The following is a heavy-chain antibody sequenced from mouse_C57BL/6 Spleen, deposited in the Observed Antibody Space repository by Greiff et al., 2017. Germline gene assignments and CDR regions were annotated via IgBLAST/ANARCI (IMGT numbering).Heavy chain of an antibody. CDR3: ARSGTYPY. CDR1: GYTFTSYW. D-gene: IGHD3-3*01. J-gene: IGHJ2*01. Sequence: VQLQQPGAELVMPGASVKLSCKASGYTFTSYWMHWVKQRPGQGLEWIGEIDPSDSYTNYNQKFKGKSTLTVDKSSSTAYMQLSSLTSEDSAVYYCARSGTYPYWGQGTTLTVSS. CDR2: IDPSDSYT. V-gene: IGHV1-69*01.